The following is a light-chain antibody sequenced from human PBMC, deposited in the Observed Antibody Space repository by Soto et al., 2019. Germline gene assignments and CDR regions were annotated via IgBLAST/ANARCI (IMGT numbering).Light chain of an antibody. J-gene: IGKJ5*01. V-gene: IGKV3-15*01. CDR1: QSVGST. Sequence: EIVMTHSPATLSVSPGERATLSCRASQSVGSTLAWYQQKPGQAPRLLIYGASTRATGIPARFSGSGSETEFTLFISSLQSEDFAVYYCQQYNKWPITFGQGTRLEIK. CDR3: QQYNKWPIT. CDR2: GAS.